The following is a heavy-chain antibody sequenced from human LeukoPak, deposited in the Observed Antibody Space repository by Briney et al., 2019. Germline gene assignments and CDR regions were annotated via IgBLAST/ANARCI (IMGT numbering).Heavy chain of an antibody. CDR1: GGTFSSYA. V-gene: IGHV1-69*06. J-gene: IGHJ6*03. D-gene: IGHD3-10*01. CDR2: IIPIFGTA. CDR3: ARYPGDYYYYYMDV. Sequence: GASVKVSCKASGGTFSSYAISWVRQAPGQGLEWMGGIIPIFGTANYAQKFQGRVTITADKSTSTAYVELSSLRSEDTAVYYCARYPGDYYYYYMDVWGKGTTVTVSS.